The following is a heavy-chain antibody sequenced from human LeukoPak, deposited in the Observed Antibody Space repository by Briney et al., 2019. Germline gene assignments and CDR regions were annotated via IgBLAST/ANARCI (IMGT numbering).Heavy chain of an antibody. Sequence: GSLRLSCTASGFTFSGYSMNWIRQAPGKGLEWVSSFGTRSTSIYHAGSVKGRFAISRDNAKNSLYLQMNSLRAEDTAVYYCARSVDIDYWGQGTLVTVSS. V-gene: IGHV3-21*01. CDR1: GFTFSGYS. CDR3: ARSVDIDY. D-gene: IGHD5-12*01. CDR2: FGTRSTSI. J-gene: IGHJ4*02.